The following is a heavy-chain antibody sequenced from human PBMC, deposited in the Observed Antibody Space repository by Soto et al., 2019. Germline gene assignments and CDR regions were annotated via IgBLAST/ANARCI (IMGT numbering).Heavy chain of an antibody. D-gene: IGHD3-22*01. CDR2: IKTDGTVT. J-gene: IGHJ1*01. CDR1: GFTFSSSW. CDR3: ARELGDYYDSSGTGYFQH. Sequence: GGSLRLSCAASGFTFSSSWMHWVRQNAGKGLLWVSSIKTDGTVTQYADSVKGRFTVSRDNAKNTLYLQMNSLRAEDTAVYYCARELGDYYDSSGTGYFQHWGQGTLVTVSS. V-gene: IGHV3-74*03.